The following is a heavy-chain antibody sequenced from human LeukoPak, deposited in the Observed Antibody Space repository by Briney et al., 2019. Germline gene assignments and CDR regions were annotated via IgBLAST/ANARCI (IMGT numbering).Heavy chain of an antibody. V-gene: IGHV3-23*01. D-gene: IGHD6-13*01. CDR3: VKGSAGSRPYYFDY. CDR1: GFIFSSYA. J-gene: IGHJ4*02. CDR2: ISTNGGST. Sequence: GWSLTLSCPASGFIFSSYAMSWVRQAPGEGLEWVSAISTNGGSTYFADSVKGRFTNTRDNSKNTLALEMNSLRPEDTAVYYCVKGSAGSRPYYFDYWGQGTLLTVSS.